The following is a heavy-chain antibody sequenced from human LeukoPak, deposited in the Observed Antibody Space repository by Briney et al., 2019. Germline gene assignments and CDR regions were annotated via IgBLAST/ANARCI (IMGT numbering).Heavy chain of an antibody. CDR2: IYTSGST. CDR3: ARVRCSSTSCSSFDY. V-gene: IGHV4-4*07. D-gene: IGHD2-2*01. Sequence: SETLSLTCTVSGGSISSYYWSWIRQPAGKGLEWIGRIYTSGSTNYNPSLKSRVTMSVDTSKNQFSLKLSSVTAADTAVYYCARVRCSSTSCSSFDYWGQGTLVTVSS. CDR1: GGSISSYY. J-gene: IGHJ4*02.